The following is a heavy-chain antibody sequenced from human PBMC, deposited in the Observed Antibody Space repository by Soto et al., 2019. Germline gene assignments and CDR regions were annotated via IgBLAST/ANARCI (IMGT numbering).Heavy chain of an antibody. J-gene: IGHJ6*02. Sequence: QVQLQQWGAGLLKPSETLSLTCAVYGGSLSGYYGNWIRQSPGKGLEWIGEINHSGSTNYNPSLKRRVSISIDTSKNQFSPKLSSVTAADTAVYYCARTRNLDVWGQGTTVIVSS. D-gene: IGHD1-1*01. CDR2: INHSGST. V-gene: IGHV4-34*01. CDR1: GGSLSGYY. CDR3: ARTRNLDV.